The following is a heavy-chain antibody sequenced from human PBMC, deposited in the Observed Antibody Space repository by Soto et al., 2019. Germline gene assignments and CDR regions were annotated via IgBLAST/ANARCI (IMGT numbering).Heavy chain of an antibody. D-gene: IGHD3-22*01. V-gene: IGHV3-49*03. J-gene: IGHJ6*02. CDR3: TRDKKDVIVVVTLYYYYYYGMDV. CDR2: IRSKAYGGTT. CDR1: GFTFGDYA. Sequence: PGGSLRHSCTASGFTFGDYAMSWFRQAPGKGLEWVGFIRSKAYGGTTEYAASVKGRFTISRDDSKSIAYLQMNSLKTEDTAVYYCTRDKKDVIVVVTLYYYYYYGMDVWGQGTTVTVSS.